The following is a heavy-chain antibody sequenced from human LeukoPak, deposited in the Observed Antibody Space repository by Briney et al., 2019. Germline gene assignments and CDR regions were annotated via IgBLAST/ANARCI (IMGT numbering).Heavy chain of an antibody. Sequence: GGSLRLSCAASGFTFSDHVMHWVRQAPGMGLEWVAVISKDGSKTFYAGSVEGRFTFSRDNAKNSLYLQMNSLRAEDTAVYYCARADYYDSSGCVDYWGQGTLVTVSS. V-gene: IGHV3-30*07. J-gene: IGHJ4*02. D-gene: IGHD3-22*01. CDR3: ARADYYDSSGCVDY. CDR1: GFTFSDHV. CDR2: ISKDGSKT.